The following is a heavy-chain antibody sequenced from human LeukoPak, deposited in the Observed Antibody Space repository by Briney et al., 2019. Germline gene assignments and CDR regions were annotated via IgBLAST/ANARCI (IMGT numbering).Heavy chain of an antibody. Sequence: SETLSLTCTVSGGSISSGDYYWSWIRQPPGKGLEWIGYIYYSGSTYYNPSLKSRVTISVDTSKNQFSLKLSSVTAADTAVYYCAREVRTVYYFDYWGQGTLVTVSS. D-gene: IGHD3/OR15-3a*01. J-gene: IGHJ4*02. CDR1: GGSISSGDYY. CDR3: AREVRTVYYFDY. V-gene: IGHV4-30-4*01. CDR2: IYYSGST.